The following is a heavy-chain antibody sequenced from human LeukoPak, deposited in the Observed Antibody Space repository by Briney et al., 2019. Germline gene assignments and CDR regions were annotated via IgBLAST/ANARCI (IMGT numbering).Heavy chain of an antibody. J-gene: IGHJ4*02. D-gene: IGHD2-8*01. CDR1: GYSVNYDY. CDR3: ARVDPNGYSDY. Sequence: PSETLSLTCTVSGYSVNYDYWSWIRQPPGKGLQWIGYIYNSGTIYNPSLKNRVTISLDTSWNQFSLKVSSVSAADTAVYYCARVDPNGYSDYWGQGILVTVSS. V-gene: IGHV4-59*02. CDR2: IYNSGT.